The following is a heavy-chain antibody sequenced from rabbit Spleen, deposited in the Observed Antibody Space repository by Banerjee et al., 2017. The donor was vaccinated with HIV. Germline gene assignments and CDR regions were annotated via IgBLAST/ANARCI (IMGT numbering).Heavy chain of an antibody. V-gene: IGHV1S40*01. Sequence: QSLEESGGDLVKPGTSLTLTCTASGLSFISGYYMCWVRQAPGKGLEWIACAYAGSSGNTYSATWAKGRFTISKTSSTTVTLQMTSLTAADTATYFCARDTGTSFSTYGMDLWGPGTLVTVS. CDR2: AYAGSSGNT. D-gene: IGHD8-1*01. J-gene: IGHJ6*01. CDR1: GLSFISGYY. CDR3: ARDTGTSFSTYGMDL.